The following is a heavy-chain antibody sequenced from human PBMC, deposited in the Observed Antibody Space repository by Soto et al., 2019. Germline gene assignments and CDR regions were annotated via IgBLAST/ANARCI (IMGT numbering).Heavy chain of an antibody. Sequence: ASVKVSCKVSGYTLTELSMHWVRQAPGKGLERMGGFDPEDGETIYAQKFQGRVTMTEDTSTDTAYMELSSLRSEDTAVYYFAIRVDTYYYDSSGYLGAFDIWGQGTMVTVSS. CDR2: FDPEDGET. CDR3: AIRVDTYYYDSSGYLGAFDI. CDR1: GYTLTELS. D-gene: IGHD3-22*01. J-gene: IGHJ3*02. V-gene: IGHV1-24*01.